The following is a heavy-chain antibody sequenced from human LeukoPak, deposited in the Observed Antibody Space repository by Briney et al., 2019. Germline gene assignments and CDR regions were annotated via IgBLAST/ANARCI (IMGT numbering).Heavy chain of an antibody. V-gene: IGHV4-59*01. CDR3: ARGILDYYDSSGQISYYFDY. CDR1: GGSISSYY. CDR2: IYYSGST. D-gene: IGHD3-22*01. Sequence: SETLSLTCTVSGGSISSYYWSWIRQPPGKGLEWIGYIYYSGSTNYNPSLKSRVTISVDTSKNQFSLKLSSVTAADTGVYYCARGILDYYDSSGQISYYFDYWGQGTLVTVSS. J-gene: IGHJ4*02.